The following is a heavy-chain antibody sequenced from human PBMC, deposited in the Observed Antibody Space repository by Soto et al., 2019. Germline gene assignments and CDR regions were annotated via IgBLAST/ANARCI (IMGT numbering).Heavy chain of an antibody. Sequence: ASVKVSCKASGGTFSSYAISWVRQAPGQGLEWMGGIIPIFGTANYAQKFQGRVTITADESTSTAYMELSSLRSEDTAVYYCARVGYYYGSDKDVWGQGTTVTVSS. CDR3: ARVGYYYGSDKDV. J-gene: IGHJ6*02. CDR2: IIPIFGTA. V-gene: IGHV1-69*13. D-gene: IGHD3-10*01. CDR1: GGTFSSYA.